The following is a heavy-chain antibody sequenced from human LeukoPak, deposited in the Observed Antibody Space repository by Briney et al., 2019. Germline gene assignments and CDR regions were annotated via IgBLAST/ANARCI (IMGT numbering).Heavy chain of an antibody. CDR2: IRYDGSNK. V-gene: IGHV3-30*02. J-gene: IGHJ5*02. Sequence: GGSLRLSCAASGFTFSSYGMHWVRQAPGKGLEWVAFIRYDGSNKYYADSVKGRFTISRDNSKNTLYLQMNSLRAEDTAVYYCARTRGFGVLDPWGQGTLVTVSS. CDR1: GFTFSSYG. CDR3: ARTRGFGVLDP. D-gene: IGHD3-3*01.